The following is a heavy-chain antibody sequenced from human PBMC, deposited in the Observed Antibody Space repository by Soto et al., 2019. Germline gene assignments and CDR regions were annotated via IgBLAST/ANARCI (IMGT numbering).Heavy chain of an antibody. CDR2: INPSGGST. D-gene: IGHD5-18*01. Sequence: ASVKVSCKASGYTFTSYYMHWVRQAPGQGLEWMGIINPSGGSTSYAQKFQGRVTMTRDTSTSTVYMELSSLRSEDTAVYYCGRGYGRDTAMVPTFDYWGQGTLVTVSS. J-gene: IGHJ4*02. CDR1: GYTFTSYY. V-gene: IGHV1-46*01. CDR3: GRGYGRDTAMVPTFDY.